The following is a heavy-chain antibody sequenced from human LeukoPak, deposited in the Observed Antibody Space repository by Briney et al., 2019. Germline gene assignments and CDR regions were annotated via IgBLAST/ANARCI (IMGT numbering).Heavy chain of an antibody. CDR2: LYPGDFDT. J-gene: IGHJ4*02. V-gene: IGHV5-51*01. Sequence: GESLQISCKASGYSFSSYWIGWVRQMPGKGLEWVGFLYPGDFDTRYSPSFQGQVTISADKSISTAYLQWSGLKASDTAMYYCATTDISMATGFDHWGQGTLVTVSS. CDR1: GYSFSSYW. D-gene: IGHD5-18*01. CDR3: ATTDISMATGFDH.